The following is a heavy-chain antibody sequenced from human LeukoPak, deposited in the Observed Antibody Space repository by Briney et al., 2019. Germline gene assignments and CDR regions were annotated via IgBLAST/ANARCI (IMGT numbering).Heavy chain of an antibody. CDR3: ARRLLRTTVVTPGAFDI. V-gene: IGHV4-34*01. CDR1: GGSFSGYY. J-gene: IGHJ3*02. D-gene: IGHD4-23*01. CDR2: INHSGST. Sequence: PSETLSLTCAVYGGSFSGYYWSWIRQPPGKGLEWIGEINHSGSTNYNPSLKSRVTISVDTSKNQFSLKLSSVTAADTAVYYCARRLLRTTVVTPGAFDIWGQGTMVTVSS.